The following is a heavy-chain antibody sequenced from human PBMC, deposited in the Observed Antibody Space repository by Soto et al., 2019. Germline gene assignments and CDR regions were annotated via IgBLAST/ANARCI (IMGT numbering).Heavy chain of an antibody. Sequence: EVQLVESGGDLVQPGRSLRLSCVASGFTFNDYAMHWVRQTPGKGLEWLSGISWNGGDIGYVDSVKGRFTISRDNAANSLDLQLNSLRPDDTALYYCAKDHGNNFYYDGVHVWGQGTMVTVSS. J-gene: IGHJ6*02. D-gene: IGHD1-1*01. CDR2: ISWNGGDI. V-gene: IGHV3-9*01. CDR1: GFTFNDYA. CDR3: AKDHGNNFYYDGVHV.